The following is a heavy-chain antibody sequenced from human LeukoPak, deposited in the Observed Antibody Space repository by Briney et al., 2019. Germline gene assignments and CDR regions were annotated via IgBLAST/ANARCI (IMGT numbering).Heavy chain of an antibody. J-gene: IGHJ4*02. Sequence: GGSLRLSCAASGFTFSSYWMHWVRQAPGKGLVWVSRINSDGSSTSYADSVKGRFTISRDNAKNTLYLQMNSLRVEDTGIYYCSRDPRSLDYWGQGALVTVSS. CDR2: INSDGSST. CDR3: SRDPRSLDY. CDR1: GFTFSSYW. V-gene: IGHV3-74*01.